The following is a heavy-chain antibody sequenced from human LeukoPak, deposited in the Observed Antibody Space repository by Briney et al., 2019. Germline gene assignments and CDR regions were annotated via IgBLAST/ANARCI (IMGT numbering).Heavy chain of an antibody. J-gene: IGHJ4*02. CDR2: IYYSGST. CDR1: GGSISSYY. V-gene: IGHV4-59*08. Sequence: SETLSLTCTVSGGSISSYYWSWIRQPPGKGLGWIGYIYYSGSTNYNPSLKSRVTISVDPSKNQFSLKLSSVTAADTAVYYCARLGESAVAGLTFDYWGQGTLVTVSS. D-gene: IGHD6-19*01. CDR3: ARLGESAVAGLTFDY.